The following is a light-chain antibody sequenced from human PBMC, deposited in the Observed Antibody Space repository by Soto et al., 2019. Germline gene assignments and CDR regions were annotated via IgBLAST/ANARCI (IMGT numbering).Light chain of an antibody. CDR2: LNSAGSP. CDR1: SGHSSYA. V-gene: IGLV4-69*01. Sequence: QPVLTQSPSASPSLGASVKLPCTLSSGHSSYAIAWHQQRPEKGPRHLMKLNSAGSPSKRDGIPDRFSGSSSGAERYLTISSLQSEDEADYYCQTWVTGIQVFGGGTELTAL. CDR3: QTWVTGIQV. J-gene: IGLJ2*01.